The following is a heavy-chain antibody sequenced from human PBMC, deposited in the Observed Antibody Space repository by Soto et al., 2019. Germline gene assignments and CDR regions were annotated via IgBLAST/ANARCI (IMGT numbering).Heavy chain of an antibody. CDR1: EFTFTNYA. V-gene: IGHV3-23*01. J-gene: IGHJ4*02. D-gene: IGHD6-19*01. CDR2: ISDSGGST. CDR3: AKDRYNRGWSDYLDY. Sequence: LRLSCAASEFTFTNYAMSWVRQAPGKGLEWVSGISDSGGSTYYADSVKGRFTISRDNSKNTLYLQMNSLRAEDTARYYCAKDRYNRGWSDYLDYWGQGTLVTVSS.